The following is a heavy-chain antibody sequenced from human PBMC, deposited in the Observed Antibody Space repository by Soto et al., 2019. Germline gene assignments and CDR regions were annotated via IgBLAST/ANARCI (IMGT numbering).Heavy chain of an antibody. CDR2: ISYDGSNK. Sequence: GGSLRLSCAASGFTFSSYGMHWVRQAPGKGLEWVAVISYDGSNKYYADSVKGRFTISRDNSKNTLYLQMNSLRAEDTAVYYCAKSGIAGGGIDYWGQGTLVTVSS. V-gene: IGHV3-30*18. D-gene: IGHD6-13*01. CDR3: AKSGIAGGGIDY. J-gene: IGHJ4*02. CDR1: GFTFSSYG.